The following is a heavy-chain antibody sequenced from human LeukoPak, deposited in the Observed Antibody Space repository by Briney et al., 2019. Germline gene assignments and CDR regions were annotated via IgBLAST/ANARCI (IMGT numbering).Heavy chain of an antibody. Sequence: GGSLRLSCAASGFTFDDYAMHWVRQAPGKGLEWVSGISWNSGSIGYADSVKGRFTISRDNAKNSLYLQMNSLRAEDTALYYCAKDQHRGYGPYLFQHWGQGTLVTVSS. J-gene: IGHJ1*01. CDR1: GFTFDDYA. D-gene: IGHD6-25*01. CDR3: AKDQHRGYGPYLFQH. CDR2: ISWNSGSI. V-gene: IGHV3-9*01.